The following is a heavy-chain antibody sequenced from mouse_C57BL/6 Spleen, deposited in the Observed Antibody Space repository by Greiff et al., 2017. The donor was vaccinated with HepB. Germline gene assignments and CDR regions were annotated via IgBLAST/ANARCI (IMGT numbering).Heavy chain of an antibody. V-gene: IGHV1-82*01. Sequence: QVQLQQSGPELVKPGASVKISCKASGYAFSSSWMNWVKQRPGKGLEWIGRIYPGDGDTNYNGKFKGKATLTADKSSSTAYMQLSSLTSEDSAVYFCARHYYGTPFAYWGQGTLVTVSA. CDR2: IYPGDGDT. CDR1: GYAFSSSW. J-gene: IGHJ3*01. D-gene: IGHD1-1*01. CDR3: ARHYYGTPFAY.